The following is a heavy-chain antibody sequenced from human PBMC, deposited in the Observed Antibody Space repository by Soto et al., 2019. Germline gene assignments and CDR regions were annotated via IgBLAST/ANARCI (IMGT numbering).Heavy chain of an antibody. V-gene: IGHV3-33*01. Sequence: QVQLVESGGGVVQPGRSVRLSCAASGFTFSSYGMHWVRQAPGKGLEWVAVIWYDGSNKYYADSVKGRFTISRDNSKNTLYLQMNSLRAEDTAVYYCARDHMTTVPFDYWGQGTLVTVSS. CDR3: ARDHMTTVPFDY. D-gene: IGHD4-17*01. J-gene: IGHJ4*02. CDR2: IWYDGSNK. CDR1: GFTFSSYG.